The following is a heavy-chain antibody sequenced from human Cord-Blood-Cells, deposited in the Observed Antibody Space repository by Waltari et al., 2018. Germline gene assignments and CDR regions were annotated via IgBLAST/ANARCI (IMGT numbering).Heavy chain of an antibody. V-gene: IGHV1-2*02. J-gene: IGHJ4*02. CDR3: ARVFGVVITFDY. CDR1: GYNFTGYY. CDR2: INPNSGGT. Sequence: QVQLVQSGAEVKKPGASVKVYCKASGYNFTGYYMHWVRQAPGQGLEWMGWINPNSGGTNYAQKFQGRVTMTRDTSISTAYMELSRLRSDDTAVYYCARVFGVVITFDYWSQGTLVTVSS. D-gene: IGHD3-3*01.